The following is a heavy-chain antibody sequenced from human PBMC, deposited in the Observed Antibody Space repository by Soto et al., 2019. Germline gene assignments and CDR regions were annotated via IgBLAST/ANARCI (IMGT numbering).Heavy chain of an antibody. CDR1: GFTLSSSD. V-gene: IGHV3-30*18. D-gene: IGHD2-2*01. CDR2: ISYDGSKK. Sequence: GGSLRLSCAASGFTLSSSDMHWVRQAPGKGLEWVAVISYDGSKKYYADSVKGRFTISRDNSKDSVYLQMNSLRPGDTAVYYCAKEGCSSTSCVAFLDVWGRGTTVTVSS. CDR3: AKEGCSSTSCVAFLDV. J-gene: IGHJ6*02.